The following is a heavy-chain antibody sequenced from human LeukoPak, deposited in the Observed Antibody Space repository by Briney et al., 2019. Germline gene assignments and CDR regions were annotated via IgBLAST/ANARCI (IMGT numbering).Heavy chain of an antibody. Sequence: GGSLRLSCAVSGLSVSNNYMSWLRQAPGKGLEWVSVIYSGGSTFYADSVKGRFTISRGNSKNTLYLQINRLNAEDTAVYYCASNSYSPEYFQHWGQGTLVTVSS. CDR2: IYSGGST. J-gene: IGHJ1*01. D-gene: IGHD2-15*01. V-gene: IGHV3-66*01. CDR3: ASNSYSPEYFQH. CDR1: GLSVSNNY.